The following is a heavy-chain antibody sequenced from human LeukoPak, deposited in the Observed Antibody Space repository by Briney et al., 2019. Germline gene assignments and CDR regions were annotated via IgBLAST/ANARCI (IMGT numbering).Heavy chain of an antibody. CDR1: GFTFDDYA. Sequence: GGSLRLSCAASGFTFDDYAMHWVRQAPGKGLEWVSGISWNSGSIGYADSVKGRFTISRDNAKNSLYLQMNSLRAEDTALYYCAKDSADYYDSSGYRDYWGQGTLVTVSS. D-gene: IGHD3-22*01. CDR2: ISWNSGSI. J-gene: IGHJ4*02. CDR3: AKDSADYYDSSGYRDY. V-gene: IGHV3-9*01.